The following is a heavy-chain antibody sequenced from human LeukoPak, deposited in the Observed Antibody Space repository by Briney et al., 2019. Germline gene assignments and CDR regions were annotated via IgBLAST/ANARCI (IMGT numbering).Heavy chain of an antibody. CDR3: ASLVYCGADCYTDY. J-gene: IGHJ4*02. CDR2: ISSSGSTI. CDR1: GFTFSDYY. D-gene: IGHD2-21*02. Sequence: GGSLRLSCAASGFTFSDYYMSWIRQAPGKGLEWVSYISSSGSTIYYADSVKGRFTISRDNAKNSLYLQMSSLRAEDTAVYYCASLVYCGADCYTDYWGQGTLVTVSS. V-gene: IGHV3-11*04.